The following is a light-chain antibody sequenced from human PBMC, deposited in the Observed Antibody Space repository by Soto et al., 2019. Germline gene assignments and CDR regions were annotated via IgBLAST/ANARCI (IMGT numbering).Light chain of an antibody. CDR3: QQRYNWPRT. Sequence: EIVLTQSPATLSLSPGERATLSCRASQSINIYLAWYQQRPGQAPRLLIYNAFNRATDIPGRFSGSGSGTDLTLTISSLEPEDFAIYYCQQRYNWPRTFGQGTKVEIK. J-gene: IGKJ1*01. V-gene: IGKV3-11*01. CDR2: NAF. CDR1: QSINIY.